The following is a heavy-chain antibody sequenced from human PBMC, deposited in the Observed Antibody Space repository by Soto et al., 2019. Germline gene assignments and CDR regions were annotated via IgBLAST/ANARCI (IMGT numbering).Heavy chain of an antibody. CDR3: AKGQWLDYYYYYGMDV. D-gene: IGHD6-19*01. V-gene: IGHV3-30*18. CDR2: ISYDGSNK. CDR1: GFTFSSYG. Sequence: QVQLVESGGGVVQPGRSLRLSCAASGFTFSSYGMHWVRQAPGKGLEWVAVISYDGSNKYYADSVKGRFTISRDNSKNTLYLQMNSLRAEDTAVYYCAKGQWLDYYYYYGMDVRGQGTTVTVSS. J-gene: IGHJ6*02.